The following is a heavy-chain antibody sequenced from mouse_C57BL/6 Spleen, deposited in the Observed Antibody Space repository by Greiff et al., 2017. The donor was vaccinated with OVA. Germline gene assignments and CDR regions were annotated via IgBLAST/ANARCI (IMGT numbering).Heavy chain of an antibody. CDR2: IRNKANGYTT. CDR3: ARYLYYDYDLWYFDV. V-gene: IGHV7-3*01. J-gene: IGHJ1*03. CDR1: GFTFTDYY. Sequence: EVQRVESGGGLVQPGGSLSLSCAASGFTFTDYYMSWVRQPPGQALEWLGFIRNKANGYTTEYSASVKGRFTISRDNSQSILYLQMNALRAEDSATYYCARYLYYDYDLWYFDVWGTGTTVTVSS. D-gene: IGHD2-4*01.